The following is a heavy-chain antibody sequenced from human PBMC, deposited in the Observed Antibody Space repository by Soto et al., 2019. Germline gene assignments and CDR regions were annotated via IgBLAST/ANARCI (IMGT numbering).Heavy chain of an antibody. V-gene: IGHV3-23*01. J-gene: IGHJ4*02. CDR3: AKNPGYYYDSTGYHFDY. CDR1: EFTFSNYA. Sequence: EVQLLESGGGLVQPGGSLRLSCAASEFTFSNYAMSWVRQAPGKGLEWVSAISYGGGTTYYAGSVKGRFTISRDNSKNXXNLQMTSLRAEDTAVYYCAKNPGYYYDSTGYHFDYWGQGTLVTVSS. D-gene: IGHD3-22*01. CDR2: ISYGGGTT.